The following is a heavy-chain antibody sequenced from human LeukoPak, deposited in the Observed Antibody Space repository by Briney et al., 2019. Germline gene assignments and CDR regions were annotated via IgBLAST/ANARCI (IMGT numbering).Heavy chain of an antibody. CDR1: GYTFTSYG. D-gene: IGHD2-21*02. V-gene: IGHV1-18*01. CDR3: ARGGGLLVTAISPDY. J-gene: IGHJ4*02. Sequence: GASVKVSCKASGYTFTSYGINWVRQAPGQGLEWMGWISAYNGNTNYAQKLQGRVSMTTDKSTSTAYMELRSLRSDDTAVYYCARGGGLLVTAISPDYWGQGTLVTVSS. CDR2: ISAYNGNT.